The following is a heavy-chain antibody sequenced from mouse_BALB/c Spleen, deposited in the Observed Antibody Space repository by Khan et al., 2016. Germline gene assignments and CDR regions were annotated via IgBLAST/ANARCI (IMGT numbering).Heavy chain of an antibody. Sequence: EVQLQESGPGLVKPSQSLSLTCTVPGYSITSDYAWNWIRQFPGNKLVWLGYVSYSGDTHYNPSRTSRISSTRDTSTNQFFLQLNSVTAEDTATYYCGSGGHPWLACCGQGPRVTISA. J-gene: IGHJ3*01. CDR1: GYSITSDYA. CDR3: GSGGHPWLAC. V-gene: IGHV3-2*02. D-gene: IGHD6-1*01. CDR2: VSYSGDT.